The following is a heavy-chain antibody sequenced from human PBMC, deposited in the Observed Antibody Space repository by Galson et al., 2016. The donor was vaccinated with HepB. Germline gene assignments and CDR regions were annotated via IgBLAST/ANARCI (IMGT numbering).Heavy chain of an antibody. D-gene: IGHD1-1*01. V-gene: IGHV4-59*01. CDR3: ARGNERFFAY. CDR2: IYYSGST. Sequence: ETLSLTCTVTGGSINSYYWSWIRQPPGKGLEWIGYIYYSGSTNYNPSLKSRVTISVDTSKNQFSLKLSSVTAADTAVYYCARGNERFFAYWGQGTLVTVSS. J-gene: IGHJ4*02. CDR1: GGSINSYY.